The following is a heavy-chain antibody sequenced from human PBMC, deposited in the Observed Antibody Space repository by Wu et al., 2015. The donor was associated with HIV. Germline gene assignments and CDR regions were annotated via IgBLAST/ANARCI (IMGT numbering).Heavy chain of an antibody. Sequence: QVQVVQSGPEMKRPGSSVKVSCKASGYSFTHYGIAWVRQAPGQGLEWMGWISANNGDTSYAQKFQGRVTVTTDTSTTTSYMELRSLKSDDTAIYYCAREGVDAFHPWGQGTLVTVSS. CDR3: AREGVDAFHP. CDR2: ISANNGDT. D-gene: IGHD5-12*01. J-gene: IGHJ5*02. CDR1: GYSFTHYG. V-gene: IGHV1-18*01.